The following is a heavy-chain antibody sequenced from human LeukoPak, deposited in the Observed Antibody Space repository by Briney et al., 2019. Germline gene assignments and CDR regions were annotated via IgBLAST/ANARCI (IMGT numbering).Heavy chain of an antibody. Sequence: SETLSLTCTVSGGSISSYYWSWIRQPAGKGLEWIGRIYTSGSTNYNPSLKSRVTISVDTSKNQFSLKLSSVTAADTAVYYCARDTMVRGVTNMDVWGKGTTVTVSS. CDR1: GGSISSYY. D-gene: IGHD3-10*01. V-gene: IGHV4-4*07. CDR3: ARDTMVRGVTNMDV. J-gene: IGHJ6*03. CDR2: IYTSGST.